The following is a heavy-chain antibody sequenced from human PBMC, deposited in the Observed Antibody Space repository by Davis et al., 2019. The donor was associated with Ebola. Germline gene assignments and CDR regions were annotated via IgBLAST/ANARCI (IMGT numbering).Heavy chain of an antibody. CDR3: ARGPSTGNSFSY. Sequence: GGSLRLSCAASGFTFSSYAMSWVRQAPGKGLEWVANIKQDGSEKYYVDSVEGRFTISRDNAKNSLYLQMNGLRAEDTAVYYCARGPSTGNSFSYWGQGTLVTVSS. D-gene: IGHD6-13*01. CDR1: GFTFSSYA. V-gene: IGHV3-7*01. J-gene: IGHJ4*02. CDR2: IKQDGSEK.